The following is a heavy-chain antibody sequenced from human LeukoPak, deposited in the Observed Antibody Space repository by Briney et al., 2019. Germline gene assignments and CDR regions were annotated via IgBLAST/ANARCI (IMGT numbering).Heavy chain of an antibody. CDR2: INHSGST. J-gene: IGHJ4*02. CDR3: ARGGYYDYVWGSYRYRYYFDY. V-gene: IGHV4-34*01. D-gene: IGHD3-16*02. CDR1: GGSFSGYY. Sequence: SETLSLTCAVYGGSFSGYYWSWIRQPPGKGLEWIGEINHSGSTNYNPSLKSRVTISVDTSKNQFSPKLSSVTAADTAVYYCARGGYYDYVWGSYRYRYYFDYWGQGTLVTVSS.